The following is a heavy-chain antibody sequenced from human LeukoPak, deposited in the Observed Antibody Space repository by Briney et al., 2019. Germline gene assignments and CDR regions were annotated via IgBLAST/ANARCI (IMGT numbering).Heavy chain of an antibody. CDR2: IFYSEIT. CDR1: GGSISSSSYY. CDR3: ARTKRTSHYYFDY. Sequence: SETLSLTCTVSGGSISSSSYYWGWIRQPPGKGLEWIGNIFYSEITHYNPALRSRVTISVDTSKNQFSLKLTSVTAADTAMYYCARTKRTSHYYFDYWGQGTLATVSS. D-gene: IGHD2-2*01. J-gene: IGHJ4*02. V-gene: IGHV4-39*07.